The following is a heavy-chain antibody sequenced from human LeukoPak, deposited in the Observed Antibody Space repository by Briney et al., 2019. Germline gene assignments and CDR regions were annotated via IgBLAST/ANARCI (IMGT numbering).Heavy chain of an antibody. Sequence: GGSLRLSCAASGFTLSSYAMHWVRQAPGKGLEYVSAISKNGGNTYYANSVKGRFSISRDNSKNTLYVQMGSLRTEDMAVYYCARVGEGRYYQYYYMDVWGKGTTVTVSS. D-gene: IGHD1-26*01. CDR2: ISKNGGNT. CDR3: ARVGEGRYYQYYYMDV. J-gene: IGHJ6*03. V-gene: IGHV3-64*01. CDR1: GFTLSSYA.